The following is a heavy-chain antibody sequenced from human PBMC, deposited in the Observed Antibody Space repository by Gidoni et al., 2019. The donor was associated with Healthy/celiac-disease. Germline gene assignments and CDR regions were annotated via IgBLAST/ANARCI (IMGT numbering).Heavy chain of an antibody. CDR3: ARVWVLGEDWYFDL. Sequence: QVQLQESGPGLVKPSETLSLTCTVSGRSISSYYWSWIRQPAGKGLGWIGRIYTSGSTNYNPFLKSRVTMSVDTSKNQFSLKLSSVTAADTAVYYCARVWVLGEDWYFDLWGRGTLVTVSS. CDR1: GRSISSYY. CDR2: IYTSGST. J-gene: IGHJ2*01. V-gene: IGHV4-4*07. D-gene: IGHD3-16*01.